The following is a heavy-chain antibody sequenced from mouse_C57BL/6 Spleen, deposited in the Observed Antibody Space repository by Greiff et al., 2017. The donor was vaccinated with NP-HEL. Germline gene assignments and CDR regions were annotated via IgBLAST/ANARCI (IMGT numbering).Heavy chain of an antibody. CDR3: AVELNYYGRRAYAMDY. CDR1: GYTFTSYW. V-gene: IGHV1-53*01. CDR2: INPSNGGT. J-gene: IGHJ4*01. D-gene: IGHD1-1*01. Sequence: QVQLQQPGTELVKPGASVKLSCKASGYTFTSYWMHWVKQRPGQGLEWIGNINPSNGGTNYNEKFKSKATLTVDKSSSTAYMRLSSLTSEDAAFYYCAVELNYYGRRAYAMDYWGQGTSVTVSS.